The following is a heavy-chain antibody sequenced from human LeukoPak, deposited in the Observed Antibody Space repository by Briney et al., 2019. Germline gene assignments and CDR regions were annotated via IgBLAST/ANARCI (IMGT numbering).Heavy chain of an antibody. J-gene: IGHJ4*02. V-gene: IGHV4-34*01. CDR1: GGSFSGYY. Sequence: SETLSLTCAVYGGSFSGYYWSWIRQPPRKGLEWIGEINHSGRTNCNPSLKSRVTISVDTSKNQFSLKLSSVTAADTAVYYCARETAPDSSGYSLDYWGQGTLVTVSS. CDR3: ARETAPDSSGYSLDY. CDR2: INHSGRT. D-gene: IGHD3-22*01.